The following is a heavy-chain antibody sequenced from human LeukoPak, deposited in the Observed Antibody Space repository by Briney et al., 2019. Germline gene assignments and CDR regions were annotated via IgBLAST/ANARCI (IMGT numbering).Heavy chain of an antibody. CDR2: FIPIFGTA. CDR1: GGTFSSYA. V-gene: IGHV1-69*01. J-gene: IGHJ4*02. Sequence: SVNVSCKASGGTFSSYAVSWGRQAPGQGVERRGGFIPIFGTANYAQKFHGRVTITADESTTTAYMELSSVSSEDTAVYYCARGRVAGTTSVRLDYWGQGTLVTVSS. D-gene: IGHD1-1*01. CDR3: ARGRVAGTTSVRLDY.